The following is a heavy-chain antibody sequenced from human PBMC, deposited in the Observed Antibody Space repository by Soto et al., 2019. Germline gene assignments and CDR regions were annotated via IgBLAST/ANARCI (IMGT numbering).Heavy chain of an antibody. Sequence: GGSLRLSCAASGFTFSSYSMNWVRQAPGKGLEWVSSISSSSSYIYYADSVKGRFTISRDNAKNSLYLQMNSLRAEDTAVYYCARVQPRSNRYYYYYMDVWDKGTTVTVSS. V-gene: IGHV3-21*01. J-gene: IGHJ6*03. CDR2: ISSSSSYI. D-gene: IGHD7-27*01. CDR1: GFTFSSYS. CDR3: ARVQPRSNRYYYYYMDV.